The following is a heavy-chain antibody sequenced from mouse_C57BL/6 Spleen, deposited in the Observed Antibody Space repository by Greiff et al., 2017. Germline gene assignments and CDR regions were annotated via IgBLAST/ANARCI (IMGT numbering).Heavy chain of an antibody. Sequence: EVKLVESGGDLVKPGGSLTLSCAASGFTFSSYGMSWFRQPPDKRLEWVATISSGGSYTYYPDSVKGRFTISRDNAKNTLYLQRSSLKAEETAMDYCARHQGYDGYPFAYWGQGTLVTVSA. V-gene: IGHV5-6*01. D-gene: IGHD2-3*01. CDR3: ARHQGYDGYPFAY. CDR1: GFTFSSYG. J-gene: IGHJ3*01. CDR2: ISSGGSYT.